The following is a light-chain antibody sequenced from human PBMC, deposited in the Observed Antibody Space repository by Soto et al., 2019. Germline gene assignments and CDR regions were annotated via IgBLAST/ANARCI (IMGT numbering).Light chain of an antibody. J-gene: IGLJ2*01. Sequence: QSAVTQPASVSGSPGQSITVSCTGTSSDVGRYNLVAWYQQHPGKAPKLVIYEVSKRPSGVSNRFSGSKSGNTASLTISGLQAEDEANYYCCSYAGSSARLFGGGTKLTVL. CDR2: EVS. CDR1: SSDVGRYNL. V-gene: IGLV2-23*02. CDR3: CSYAGSSARL.